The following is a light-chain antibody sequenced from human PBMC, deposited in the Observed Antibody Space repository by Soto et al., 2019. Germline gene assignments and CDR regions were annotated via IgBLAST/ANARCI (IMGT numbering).Light chain of an antibody. CDR3: QQYNSYTKT. V-gene: IGKV1-5*03. Sequence: DVQMTQSPSTLSASIVDKVTITCRASQTVVIWLAWYHQKPGRPPKLLIYMASILESGVPSRFSGRGSGTEFTLTISGLQPYDLGTYYCQQYNSYTKTFGEGTKLDI. J-gene: IGKJ2*01. CDR2: MAS. CDR1: QTVVIW.